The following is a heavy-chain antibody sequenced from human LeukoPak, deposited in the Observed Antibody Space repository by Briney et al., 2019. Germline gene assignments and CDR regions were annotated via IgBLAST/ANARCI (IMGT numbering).Heavy chain of an antibody. D-gene: IGHD3-10*01. CDR3: ARDERRYGSGTPDY. Sequence: SGGSLRLSCAASGVTFSSYSMIWVRQAPGKGLEWVLYINSSSSTIYYADPVKGRFTISRDNAKNSLYLQMNSLRAEVTAVYYCARDERRYGSGTPDYWGQGTLVTVSS. CDR2: INSSSSTI. V-gene: IGHV3-48*01. CDR1: GVTFSSYS. J-gene: IGHJ4*02.